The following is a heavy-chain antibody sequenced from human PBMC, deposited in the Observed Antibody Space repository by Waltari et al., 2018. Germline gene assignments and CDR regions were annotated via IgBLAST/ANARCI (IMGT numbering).Heavy chain of an antibody. J-gene: IGHJ5*02. D-gene: IGHD4-17*01. CDR1: GASISSSNYY. CDR3: ARHGYSGGWFDP. CDR2: MFNGGGT. Sequence: QLQLQESGPGLVKPSETLSLTCSVSGASISSSNYYWGWIRQPPGKGLEWLGCMFNGGGTYYNPSLKSRVTISVDTSKNQFALRLNSVTAADTAIYYCARHGYSGGWFDPWGQGTLVTVSS. V-gene: IGHV4-39*01.